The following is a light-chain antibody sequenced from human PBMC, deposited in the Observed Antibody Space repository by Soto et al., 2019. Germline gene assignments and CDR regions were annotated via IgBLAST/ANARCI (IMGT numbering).Light chain of an antibody. Sequence: QSALTQPASVSGSPGQSITISCTGTSSDVGGYNNVSWYQQHPGKAPKLMIYEVTTRPSGVSNRFSGSKSGNTASLTISGLQAEDEADYYCSSYTTSSTLGVFGGGTKLTVL. CDR2: EVT. V-gene: IGLV2-14*01. CDR3: SSYTTSSTLGV. CDR1: SSDVGGYNN. J-gene: IGLJ2*01.